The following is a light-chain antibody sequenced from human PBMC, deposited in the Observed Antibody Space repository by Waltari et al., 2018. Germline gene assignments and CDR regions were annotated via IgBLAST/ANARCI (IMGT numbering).Light chain of an antibody. J-gene: IGKJ2*01. V-gene: IGKV4-1*01. CDR1: QRLLCVPGNKRY. Sequence: DIVLTQSPDSLTLSLGERATINCKSSQRLLCVPGNKRYLAWYQHKPGQPPKLLIYWASTREPGVPDRFSGSGSGTDFTLTITSLQAEDAAVYFCQQYYSTPSTFGQGTKLEIK. CDR3: QQYYSTPST. CDR2: WAS.